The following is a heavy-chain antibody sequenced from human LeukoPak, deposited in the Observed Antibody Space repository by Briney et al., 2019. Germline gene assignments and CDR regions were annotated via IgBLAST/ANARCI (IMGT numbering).Heavy chain of an antibody. CDR3: ASYNYYDSSGYYGRVY. Sequence: GGSLRLSCAASGFTFSSYWMSWVRQAPGKRLEWVANIKQDGSEKYYVDSVKGRFTISRDNAKNSLYLQMNSLRAEDTAVYYCASYNYYDSSGYYGRVYWGQGTLVTVSS. D-gene: IGHD3-22*01. J-gene: IGHJ4*02. CDR1: GFTFSSYW. CDR2: IKQDGSEK. V-gene: IGHV3-7*01.